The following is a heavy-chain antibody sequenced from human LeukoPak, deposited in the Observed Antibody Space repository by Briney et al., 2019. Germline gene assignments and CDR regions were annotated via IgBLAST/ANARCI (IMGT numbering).Heavy chain of an antibody. Sequence: ASVKVSCKTSGYTFTSAHMHWVRQAPGQGLEWVGILKSTGDTTVYAQKFQGRVTVTRDTSTSTAYMDLSSLRSEDTAVYYCVREDAHTYYFDFWGPGTLVTVSS. J-gene: IGHJ4*02. D-gene: IGHD2-2*01. CDR2: LKSTGDTT. CDR1: GYTFTSAH. CDR3: VREDAHTYYFDF. V-gene: IGHV1-46*01.